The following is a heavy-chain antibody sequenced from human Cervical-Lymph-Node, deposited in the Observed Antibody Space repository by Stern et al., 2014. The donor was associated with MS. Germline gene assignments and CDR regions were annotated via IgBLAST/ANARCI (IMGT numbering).Heavy chain of an antibody. Sequence: EVQLVESGGGLVQPGGSLRLSCAASGFTFSNYAMSWVRQAPGKGLEWVSTMSGSGGSTYYADSVKGRFTISRDNSKNTLYLQMNSLRAEDTAVYYCAKDRLSMIIVVATYWGQGTLVTVSS. V-gene: IGHV3-23*04. CDR2: MSGSGGST. CDR3: AKDRLSMIIVVATY. J-gene: IGHJ4*02. D-gene: IGHD3-22*01. CDR1: GFTFSNYA.